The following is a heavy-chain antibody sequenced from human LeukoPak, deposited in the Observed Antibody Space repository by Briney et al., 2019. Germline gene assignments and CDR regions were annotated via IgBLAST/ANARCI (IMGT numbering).Heavy chain of an antibody. Sequence: GGSLRLSCAASGFTFSISGMHWVRQAPGKGLVWISLINSDVSSTWYADSVKGRFTISRDNAKNTVYLQMDSLRAEDTAVYYCLKDADYWGHGTRVTVSS. J-gene: IGHJ4*01. CDR1: GFTFSISG. V-gene: IGHV3-74*01. CDR3: LKDADY. CDR2: INSDVSST.